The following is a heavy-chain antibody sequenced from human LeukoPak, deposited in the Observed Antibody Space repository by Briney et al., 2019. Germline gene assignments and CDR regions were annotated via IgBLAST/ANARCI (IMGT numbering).Heavy chain of an antibody. CDR3: AREGYSSSWYRHFDY. CDR2: INPNSGGT. D-gene: IGHD6-13*01. Sequence: GASVKVSCKASGYTFTGYYMHWVRQAPGQWLEWMGWINPNSGGTNYAQKFQGRVTMTRDTSISTAYMELSRLKSDDTAVYYCAREGYSSSWYRHFDYWGQGTLVTVSS. V-gene: IGHV1-2*02. CDR1: GYTFTGYY. J-gene: IGHJ4*02.